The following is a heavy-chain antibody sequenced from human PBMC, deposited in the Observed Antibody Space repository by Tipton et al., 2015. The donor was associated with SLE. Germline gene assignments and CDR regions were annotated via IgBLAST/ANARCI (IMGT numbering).Heavy chain of an antibody. J-gene: IGHJ2*01. CDR3: ARQRGYYDGTPFPPWNFDL. CDR1: GGSFSDYY. V-gene: IGHV4-34*10. CDR2: INHTGGT. D-gene: IGHD3-16*01. Sequence: TLSLTCAVYGGSFSDYYWSWIRQTPGEGLEWIGEINHTGGTYYNPSLRSRLTISVDTSENHFSLNLNSVTAADTAVYFCARQRGYYDGTPFPPWNFDLWGRGTQVTVSS.